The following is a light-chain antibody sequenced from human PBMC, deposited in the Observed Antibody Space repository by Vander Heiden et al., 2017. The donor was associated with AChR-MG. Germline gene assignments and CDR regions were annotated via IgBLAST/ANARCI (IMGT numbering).Light chain of an antibody. V-gene: IGKV1-5*03. Sequence: DIQMTQSPSTLSASVGDRVTITCRASQSISSWLAWYQQKRGKAPKLLIYKASNLESGGPSRFSGSGSGTEFTLTISSLQPDDFATYYCQQYNSYEWTFGQGTKVEIK. CDR1: QSISSW. CDR3: QQYNSYEWT. J-gene: IGKJ1*01. CDR2: KAS.